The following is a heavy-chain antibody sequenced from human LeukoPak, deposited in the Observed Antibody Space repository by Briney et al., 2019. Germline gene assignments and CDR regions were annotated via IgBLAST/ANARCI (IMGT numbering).Heavy chain of an antibody. Sequence: SETLSLTCTVSGYSINSGYYWGWIRQPPGKGLEWIGSMYHSGTTYYNPSLKSRVTISVDTSKNQFSLKLSSVTAADTAVYYCARGGPYYDILTGYYEVHTYYFDYWGQGTLVTVSS. CDR2: MYHSGTT. CDR1: GYSINSGYY. J-gene: IGHJ4*02. D-gene: IGHD3-9*01. CDR3: ARGGPYYDILTGYYEVHTYYFDY. V-gene: IGHV4-38-2*02.